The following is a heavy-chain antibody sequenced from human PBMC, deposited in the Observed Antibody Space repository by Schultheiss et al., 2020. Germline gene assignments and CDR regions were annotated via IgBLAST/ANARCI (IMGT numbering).Heavy chain of an antibody. J-gene: IGHJ4*02. Sequence: GESLKISCAASGFTFSSYWMHWVRQAPGKGLVWVSGISWNSGSIGYADSVKGRFTISRDNAKNSLYLQMNSLRAEDTALYYCARGSGWYSFDYWGQGTLVTVSS. D-gene: IGHD6-13*01. CDR1: GFTFSSYW. CDR2: ISWNSGSI. V-gene: IGHV3-74*01. CDR3: ARGSGWYSFDY.